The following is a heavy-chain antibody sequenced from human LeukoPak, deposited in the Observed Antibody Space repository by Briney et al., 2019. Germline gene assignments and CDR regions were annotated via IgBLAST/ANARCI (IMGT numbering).Heavy chain of an antibody. V-gene: IGHV3-23*01. CDR1: GFTFSSSA. CDR3: AKELEYYAFWSGYFDN. D-gene: IGHD3-3*01. CDR2: ISGGGGTT. J-gene: IGHJ5*02. Sequence: PGGSLRLSCAASGFTFSSSAMSWVRQAPGKGLEWVSGISGGGGTTYYADSVKGRFTISRDNSKNTVYLQVNSLRAEDTAVYYCAKELEYYAFWSGYFDNWGQGTLVTVSS.